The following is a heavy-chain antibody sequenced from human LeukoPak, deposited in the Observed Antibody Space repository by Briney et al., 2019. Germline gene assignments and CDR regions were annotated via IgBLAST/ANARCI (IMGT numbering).Heavy chain of an antibody. V-gene: IGHV4-59*01. J-gene: IGHJ4*02. Sequence: PSETLSLTCTVSGGSISSYYWSWIRQPPGKGLEWIGCMYYTGSTNHNPSLKSRVTISVDTSKNQFSLKLSSVTAVDTAVYYCATGRAYSSVDYWGQGTLVTVSS. CDR3: ATGRAYSSVDY. CDR1: GGSISSYY. CDR2: MYYTGST. D-gene: IGHD6-19*01.